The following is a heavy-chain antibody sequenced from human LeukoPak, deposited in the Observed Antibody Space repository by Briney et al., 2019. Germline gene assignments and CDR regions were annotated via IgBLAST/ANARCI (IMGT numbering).Heavy chain of an antibody. D-gene: IGHD6-25*01. CDR3: VREGLTGYFDA. Sequence: PGGSLRLPCAASGFPLRDNFMSWIRQAPGQGLEWVPYISTSGSTTFYADSVRGRFTISRDNAKNSRFLEMTSLRADDTAVYFCVREGLTGYFDAWGQGTLVTVSS. CDR1: GFPLRDNF. V-gene: IGHV3-11*01. CDR2: ISTSGSTT. J-gene: IGHJ5*02.